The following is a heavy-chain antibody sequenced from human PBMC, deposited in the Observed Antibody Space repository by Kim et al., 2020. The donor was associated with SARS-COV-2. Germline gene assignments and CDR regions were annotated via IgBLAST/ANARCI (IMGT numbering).Heavy chain of an antibody. Sequence: YADSVKGRFSSSRDNAKNTLYLQMNGLRVEDTGVYYCARRAYSSGWWYFDYWGQGTLVTVSS. J-gene: IGHJ4*02. V-gene: IGHV3-74*01. D-gene: IGHD6-19*01. CDR3: ARRAYSSGWWYFDY.